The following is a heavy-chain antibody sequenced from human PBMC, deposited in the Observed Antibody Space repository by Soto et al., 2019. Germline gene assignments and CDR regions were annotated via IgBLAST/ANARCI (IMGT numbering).Heavy chain of an antibody. J-gene: IGHJ6*02. V-gene: IGHV1-69*12. CDR1: GGTFSSYA. CDR3: ARDVSPDHYCYYGMDV. Sequence: QVQLVQSGAEVKKPGSSVKVSCKASGGTFSSYAISWVRQAPGQGLEWMGGIIPIFGTANYAQKFQGRVTITADESTSTAYMELSSLRSEDTAVYYCARDVSPDHYCYYGMDVWGQGTTVTVSS. CDR2: IIPIFGTA.